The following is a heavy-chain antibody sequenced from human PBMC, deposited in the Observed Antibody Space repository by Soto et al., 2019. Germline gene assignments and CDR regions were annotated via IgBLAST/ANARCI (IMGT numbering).Heavy chain of an antibody. V-gene: IGHV3-23*01. J-gene: IGHJ6*02. D-gene: IGHD2-2*01. Sequence: GGSLRLSCASSGFTLSSYAMSWVRQAPGKGLEWVSAISASGGGTYYADSVKGRFTISRDDSKNTLYLQMNSLRAEDTAVYYCARVPVPGINNYYYYGMDVWGQGTTVTVSS. CDR3: ARVPVPGINNYYYYGMDV. CDR1: GFTLSSYA. CDR2: ISASGGGT.